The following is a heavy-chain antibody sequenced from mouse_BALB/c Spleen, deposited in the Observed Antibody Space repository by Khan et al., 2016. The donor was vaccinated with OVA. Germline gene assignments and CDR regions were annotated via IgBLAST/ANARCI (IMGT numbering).Heavy chain of an antibody. CDR3: VSDSAYDRNDGWFAY. V-gene: IGHV1-4*01. Sequence: VQLQQSGAELARPGASVKMSCKASGYTFTSYTIHWIKLRPGQGLEWIGYINPSHGYTNYNQVFKDKATLTENKSSNTAYMQLNSLTSEDSAVYNCVSDSAYDRNDGWFAYWGQGTLVTVSA. CDR2: INPSHGYT. CDR1: GYTFTSYT. D-gene: IGHD2-14*01. J-gene: IGHJ3*01.